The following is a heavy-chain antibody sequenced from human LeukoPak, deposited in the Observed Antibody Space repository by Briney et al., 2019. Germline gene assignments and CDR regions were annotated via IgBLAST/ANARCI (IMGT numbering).Heavy chain of an antibody. D-gene: IGHD3-22*01. V-gene: IGHV4-34*01. J-gene: IGHJ4*02. CDR1: GGSFSGYY. CDR3: VRGSYYDSSGYAPAVDY. Sequence: PSETLSLTCAVYGGSFSGYYWSWIRQPPGKGLEWIGEINHSGSTNYNPSLKSRVTISVDTSKNQFSLKLSSVTAADTAVYYCVRGSYYDSSGYAPAVDYWGQGTLVTVSS. CDR2: INHSGST.